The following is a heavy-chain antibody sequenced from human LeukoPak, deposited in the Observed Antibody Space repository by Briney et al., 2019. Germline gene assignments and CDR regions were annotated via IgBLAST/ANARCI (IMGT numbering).Heavy chain of an antibody. V-gene: IGHV4-34*01. CDR2: INHSGST. CDR1: GGSFSGYY. Sequence: SETLSLTCAVYGGSFSGYYWSWIRQPPGKGLEWIGEINHSGSTNYNPSLKSRVTISVDTSKNQFSLKLSSVTAADTAVYYCASGRNPLGYCSGGSCYYTWFDPWGQGTLVTVSS. CDR3: ASGRNPLGYCSGGSCYYTWFDP. D-gene: IGHD2-15*01. J-gene: IGHJ5*02.